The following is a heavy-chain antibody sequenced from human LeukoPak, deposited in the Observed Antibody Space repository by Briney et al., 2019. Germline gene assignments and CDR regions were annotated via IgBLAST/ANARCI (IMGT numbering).Heavy chain of an antibody. CDR2: ISGSGAST. Sequence: GGSLRLSRLTSGFTLSTNAMSWVRQAPGKGLEWISGISGSGASTYYADSVKGRFTISRDDSRNTLYLQMNSLRGDDTAVYYCAKDVGKWESLHFFDYWGQGTLVTVSS. CDR3: AKDVGKWESLHFFDY. D-gene: IGHD1-26*01. V-gene: IGHV3-23*01. J-gene: IGHJ4*02. CDR1: GFTLSTNA.